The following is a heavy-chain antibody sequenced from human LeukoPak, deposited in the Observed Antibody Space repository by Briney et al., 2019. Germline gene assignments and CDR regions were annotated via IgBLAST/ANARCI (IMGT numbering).Heavy chain of an antibody. CDR3: VRDFRSADY. CDR1: GFTFSNYC. V-gene: IGHV3-74*01. J-gene: IGHJ4*02. Sequence: GGSLGLSCAASGFTFSNYCMHWIRQIPGKGLVWVSRICPDGTVTNYADSVKGRFTISRDNAKNMVFLQMNSLRADDTAVYYCVRDFRSADYWGQGILVTVSS. CDR2: ICPDGTVT.